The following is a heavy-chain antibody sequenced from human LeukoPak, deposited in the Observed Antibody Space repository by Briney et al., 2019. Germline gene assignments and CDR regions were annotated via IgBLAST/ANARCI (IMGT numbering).Heavy chain of an antibody. CDR2: LYISGTA. J-gene: IGHJ3*02. D-gene: IGHD1-26*01. CDR3: AREGVSGSYYPDAFDI. Sequence: PSETLSLTCTVSGGSISDYYWNWIRQPAGKGLEWIGRLYISGTAHYSPSLKNRVTMSVDTSKNQFSLTLPSVTAADTAVYFCAREGVSGSYYPDAFDIWGQGTMDTVSS. V-gene: IGHV4-4*07. CDR1: GGSISDYY.